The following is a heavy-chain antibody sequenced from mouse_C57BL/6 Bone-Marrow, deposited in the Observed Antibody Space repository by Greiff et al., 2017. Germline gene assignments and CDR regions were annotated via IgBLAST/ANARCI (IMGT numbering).Heavy chain of an antibody. D-gene: IGHD4-1*01. V-gene: IGHV10-1*01. CDR1: GFSFNTYA. J-gene: IGHJ4*01. CDR2: IRSKSNNYAT. CDR3: VRQGNWDGAMDY. Sequence: EVQLVESGGGLVQPKGSLKLSCAAPGFSFNTYAMNWVRQAPGKGLEWVARIRSKSNNYATYYADSVKDRFTISRDDSESMLYLQMNNLKTEDTAMDYCVRQGNWDGAMDYWGQGTSVTVSS.